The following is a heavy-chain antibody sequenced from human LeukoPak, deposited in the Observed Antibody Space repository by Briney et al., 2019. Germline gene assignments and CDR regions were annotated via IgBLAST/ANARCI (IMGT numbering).Heavy chain of an antibody. Sequence: SETLSLTCTVSGGSISSSSYYWSWIRQPRGKGLEWIGYIYYSGSTNYNPSLKSRVTISVDTSKNQFSLKLSSVTAADTAVYYCARYTYGWVNWFDPWGQGTLVTVSS. V-gene: IGHV4-61*05. J-gene: IGHJ5*02. CDR3: ARYTYGWVNWFDP. CDR2: IYYSGST. CDR1: GGSISSSSYY. D-gene: IGHD4-17*01.